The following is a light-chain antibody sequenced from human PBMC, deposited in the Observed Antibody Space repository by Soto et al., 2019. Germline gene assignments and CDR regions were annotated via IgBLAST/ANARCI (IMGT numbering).Light chain of an antibody. CDR2: RNN. J-gene: IGLJ1*01. CDR1: SSNIGSNY. CDR3: AAWDDSLSGYV. V-gene: IGLV1-47*01. Sequence: QTVLTQPRSAAWTPGQRVTISCSGSSSNIGSNYVYWYQQLPGTAPKLLIYRNNQRPSGVPDRFSGSKSGTSASLAISGLRSEDEADYYCAAWDDSLSGYVFGTGTKVTVL.